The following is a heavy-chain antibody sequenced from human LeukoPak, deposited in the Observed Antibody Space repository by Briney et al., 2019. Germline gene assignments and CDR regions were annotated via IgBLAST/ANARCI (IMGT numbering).Heavy chain of an antibody. D-gene: IGHD6-19*01. Sequence: SGTLSLTCAVSGGSISSSNWWSWVRQPPGKGLEWIGYIYYSGSTNYDPSLKSRVTISVDTSKNQFSLKLSSVTAADTAVYYCARQCCPAVAGTFFDYWGQGTQVTVSS. V-gene: IGHV4-4*02. CDR2: IYYSGST. CDR1: GGSISSSNW. J-gene: IGHJ4*02. CDR3: ARQCCPAVAGTFFDY.